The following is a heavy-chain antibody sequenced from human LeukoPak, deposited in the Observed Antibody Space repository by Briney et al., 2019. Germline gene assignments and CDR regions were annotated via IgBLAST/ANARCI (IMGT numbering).Heavy chain of an antibody. V-gene: IGHV3-21*01. CDR2: ISSSSSYI. CDR1: GFTFSSYS. Sequence: GGSLRLSCAASGFTFSSYSMTWVRQAPGKGLEWVSSISSSSSYIYYADSGKGRFTISRDNAKNSLYLQLNSLRAEDTAVYYCARGKGGTVPGYYLDVWGKGTTVTVSS. CDR3: ARGKGGTVPGYYLDV. J-gene: IGHJ6*03. D-gene: IGHD4-17*01.